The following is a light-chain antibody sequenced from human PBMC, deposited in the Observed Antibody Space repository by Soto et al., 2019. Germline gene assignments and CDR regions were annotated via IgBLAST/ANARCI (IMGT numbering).Light chain of an antibody. CDR1: QSVSSN. J-gene: IGKJ1*01. Sequence: EIVLTQSQGPLSLTPEERATXSCRASQSVSSNDAWYLQKPGQAPRLLISRAANRATAVPDRFTSSGSGTEFTLTTSSLQSADYGVYYCREYGCYRRTFGQRTKADIK. CDR2: RAA. CDR3: REYGCYRRT. V-gene: IGKV3-15*01.